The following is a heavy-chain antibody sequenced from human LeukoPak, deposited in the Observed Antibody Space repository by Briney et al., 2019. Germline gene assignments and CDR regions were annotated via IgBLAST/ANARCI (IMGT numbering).Heavy chain of an antibody. CDR2: INPNSGGT. CDR3: ARELLWFGEFHSESYYYYGMDV. D-gene: IGHD3-10*01. V-gene: IGHV1-2*02. J-gene: IGHJ6*02. CDR1: GYTFTGYY. Sequence: ASVKVSCKASGYTFTGYYMHWVRQAPGQGLEWMGWINPNSGGTNYAQKFQGRVTMTRDTSISTAYMELSRLRSDDTAVYYCARELLWFGEFHSESYYYYGMDVWGQGTTVTVSS.